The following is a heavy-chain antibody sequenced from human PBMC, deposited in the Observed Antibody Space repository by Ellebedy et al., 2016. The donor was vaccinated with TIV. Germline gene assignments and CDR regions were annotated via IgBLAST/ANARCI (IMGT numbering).Heavy chain of an antibody. D-gene: IGHD4-17*01. CDR2: IKQDGTEK. Sequence: PGGSLRLSCAASGFTFSSYWMSWVRQAPGKGLEWVANIKQDGTEKYYVDSVKGRFTISRENAKNSLYLQMNSLRAEDTAVYYCARVTTLATGTGYYFDYWGQGTLVTVSS. CDR1: GFTFSSYW. J-gene: IGHJ4*02. V-gene: IGHV3-7*01. CDR3: ARVTTLATGTGYYFDY.